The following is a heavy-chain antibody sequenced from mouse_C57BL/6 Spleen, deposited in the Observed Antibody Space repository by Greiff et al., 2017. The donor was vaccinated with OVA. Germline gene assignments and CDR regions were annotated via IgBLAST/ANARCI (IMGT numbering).Heavy chain of an antibody. Sequence: EVHLVESVGGLVQPGSSMKLSCTASGFTFSDYYMAWVRQAPEKGLEWVANINYGGSSTYYLDSLKSRFIISRDNAKNILYLQMSSLKSEDTATYYCAREGSSDYFDYWGQGTTLTVSS. J-gene: IGHJ2*01. CDR2: INYGGSST. D-gene: IGHD1-1*01. CDR1: GFTFSDYY. CDR3: AREGSSDYFDY. V-gene: IGHV5-16*01.